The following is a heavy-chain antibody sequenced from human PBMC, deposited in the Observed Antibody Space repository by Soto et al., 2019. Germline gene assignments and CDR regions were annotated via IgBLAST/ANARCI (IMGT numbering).Heavy chain of an antibody. Sequence: PGASLRLSCAASGFTFSSYAMSWVRQAPWKGLEWVSAISGSGVSTYYAHTVKGRLTISRDNSKNTLYLQMNSLRAEDTAVYYCAKEPRSGSYDFCSGHYYYGMEVCGQGTTVTVSS. CDR1: GFTFSSYA. CDR2: ISGSGVST. V-gene: IGHV3-23*01. CDR3: AKEPRSGSYDFCSGHYYYGMEV. D-gene: IGHD3-3*01. J-gene: IGHJ6*02.